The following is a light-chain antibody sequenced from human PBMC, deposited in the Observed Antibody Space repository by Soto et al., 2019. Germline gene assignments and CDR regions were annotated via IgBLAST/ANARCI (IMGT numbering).Light chain of an antibody. CDR1: QSVSSSY. CDR3: HQYVSSPRT. CDR2: GAS. J-gene: IGKJ1*01. V-gene: IGKV3-20*01. Sequence: EIVLTQSPGTLSLSPGERATLSCRASQSVSSSYLAWYQQKPGQAPRLLIYGASSRATGIPDRFSGSGSGTDFTLTISRLEPEDFAVYYCHQYVSSPRTFGQGTKVEIK.